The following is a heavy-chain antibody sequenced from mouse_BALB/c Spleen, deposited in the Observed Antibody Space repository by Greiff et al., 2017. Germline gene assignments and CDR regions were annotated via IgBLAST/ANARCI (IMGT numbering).Heavy chain of an antibody. CDR3: ARGLGRRFAY. D-gene: IGHD4-1*01. J-gene: IGHJ3*01. Sequence: VQLQQSGAELAKPGASVKMSCKASGYTFTSYWMHWVKQRPGQGLEWIGYINPSTGYTEYNQKFKDKATLTADKSSSTAYMQLSSLTSEDSAVYYCARGLGRRFAYWGQGTLVTVSA. V-gene: IGHV1-7*01. CDR2: INPSTGYT. CDR1: GYTFTSYW.